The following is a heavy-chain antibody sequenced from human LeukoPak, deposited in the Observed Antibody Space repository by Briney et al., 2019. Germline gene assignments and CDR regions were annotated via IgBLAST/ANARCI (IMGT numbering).Heavy chain of an antibody. CDR2: IYYGGST. J-gene: IGHJ4*02. CDR3: ARQKRDGQIAGYCDY. D-gene: IGHD5-24*01. CDR1: GVSISSSSYY. Sequence: SETLSLTCTVSGVSISSSSYYWGWIRRPPGKGLEWIGTIYYGGSTYYNPSLKSRVTISVDTSKNQFSLKLRSVTGADTAVYYCARQKRDGQIAGYCDYWGQGALVTVSS. V-gene: IGHV4-39*01.